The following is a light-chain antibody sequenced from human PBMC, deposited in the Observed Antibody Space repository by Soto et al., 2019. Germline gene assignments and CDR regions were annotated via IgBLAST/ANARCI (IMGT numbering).Light chain of an antibody. V-gene: IGLV1-40*01. CDR3: QSYDSSLTVV. J-gene: IGLJ2*01. CDR2: GNI. Sequence: QPVLTQPPSVSGAPGQRVTISCTGSSSNIGAGYDVHWYQQVPGTAPKLLIYGNINRPSGVPDQFSGSKSGTSASLAITGLQADDEADYYCQSYDSSLTVVFGGGTKLTVL. CDR1: SSNIGAGYD.